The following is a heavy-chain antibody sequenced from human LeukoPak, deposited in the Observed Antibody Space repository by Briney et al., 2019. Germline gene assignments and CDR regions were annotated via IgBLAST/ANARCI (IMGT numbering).Heavy chain of an antibody. CDR2: ISWNSGSI. Sequence: GGSLRLSCAASGFTFDDYAMHWVRHAPGKGLEWVSGISWNSGSIGYADSVKGRFTISRDNAKNSLYLQMNSLRAEDTAVYYCARDLYDFWSGYYPYYYYGMDVWGQGTTVTVSS. CDR3: ARDLYDFWSGYYPYYYYGMDV. D-gene: IGHD3-3*01. CDR1: GFTFDDYA. J-gene: IGHJ6*02. V-gene: IGHV3-9*01.